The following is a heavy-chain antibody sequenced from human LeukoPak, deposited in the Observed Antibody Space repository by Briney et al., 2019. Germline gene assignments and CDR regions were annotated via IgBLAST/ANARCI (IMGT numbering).Heavy chain of an antibody. J-gene: IGHJ4*02. CDR1: GFTFSSYW. CDR3: ARGTRYCSSTSCPGRCDY. V-gene: IGHV3-7*04. Sequence: PGGSLRLSCAASGFTFSSYWMSWVRQAPGKGLEWVANIKQDGSDKYYVDSVKGRFTISRDNAKNSLYLQMNSLRAEDTAVYYCARGTRYCSSTSCPGRCDYWGQGTLVTVSS. D-gene: IGHD2-2*01. CDR2: IKQDGSDK.